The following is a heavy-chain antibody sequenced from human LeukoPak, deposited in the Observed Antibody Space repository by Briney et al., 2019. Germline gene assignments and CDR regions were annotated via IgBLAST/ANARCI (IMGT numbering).Heavy chain of an antibody. J-gene: IGHJ3*02. CDR3: ARDLPTSYCGGDCYSSPPSGAFDI. CDR2: IIPIFGTA. D-gene: IGHD2-21*02. Sequence: ASVKVSCKASGGTFSSYAISWVRQAPGQGLEWMGGIIPIFGTANYAQKFQGRVTITADKSTSTAYMELSSLRSEDTAVYYCARDLPTSYCGGDCYSSPPSGAFDIWGQGTMVTVSS. CDR1: GGTFSSYA. V-gene: IGHV1-69*06.